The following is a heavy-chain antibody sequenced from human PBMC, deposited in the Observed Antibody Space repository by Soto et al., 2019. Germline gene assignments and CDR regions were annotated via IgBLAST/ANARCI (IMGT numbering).Heavy chain of an antibody. J-gene: IGHJ3*01. CDR1: GFTFSTYG. V-gene: IGHV3-23*01. D-gene: IGHD4-17*01. CDR2: LSGSGRST. CDR3: GMRPFPEGLQGTLGAVDF. Sequence: EVQVLESGGGLVQPGGSLRLSCAASGFTFSTYGMSWVRQAPGKGLEWVSDLSGSGRSTYYTDSVKGRFTISRDNSKNSLYLHMNRQRAKDTAVYYCGMRPFPEGLQGTLGAVDFRCRGTRVTFPS.